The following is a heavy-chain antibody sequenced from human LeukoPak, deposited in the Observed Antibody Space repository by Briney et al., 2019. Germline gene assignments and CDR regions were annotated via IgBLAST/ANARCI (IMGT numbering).Heavy chain of an antibody. CDR1: GFTFDDYA. V-gene: IGHV3-9*01. CDR2: ISWNSGSI. CDR3: EAGIGDY. D-gene: IGHD6-19*01. J-gene: IGHJ4*01. Sequence: HPGRSLRLSCAASGFTFDDYAMHWVRQAPGKGLEWVSGISWNSGSIGYADSVKGRFTISRDNAKNSLYLQMNSLRVEDTAIYYCEAGIGDYWGQGTLVTVSS.